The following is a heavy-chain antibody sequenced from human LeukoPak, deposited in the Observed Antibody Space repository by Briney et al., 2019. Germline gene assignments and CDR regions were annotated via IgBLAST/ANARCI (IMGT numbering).Heavy chain of an antibody. CDR3: ARDGNDARIFRGGDCYSAPCQNWFDP. CDR2: IYHSGST. D-gene: IGHD2-21*02. J-gene: IGHJ5*02. Sequence: SGTLSLTCAVSGGSISSSNWWSWVRQPPGKGLEWIGEIYHSGSTNYNPSLKSRVTISVDTSQNQFSLKLSSVTAADTAVYYCARDGNDARIFRGGDCYSAPCQNWFDPWGQGTLVTVSS. CDR1: GGSISSSNW. V-gene: IGHV4-4*02.